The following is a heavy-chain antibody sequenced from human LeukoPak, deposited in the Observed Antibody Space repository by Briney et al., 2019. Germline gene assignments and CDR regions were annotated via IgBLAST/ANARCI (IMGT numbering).Heavy chain of an antibody. V-gene: IGHV1-18*01. J-gene: IGHJ6*02. Sequence: ASVKVSCKASGYTFTSYGISWVRQAPGQGLEWMGWISAYNGNTNYAQKLQGRVTMTTDTSTSTAYMELRSLRSDDTAVYYCARDVLRYFDPDNSYGMDVWGQGTTVTVSS. D-gene: IGHD3-9*01. CDR3: ARDVLRYFDPDNSYGMDV. CDR2: ISAYNGNT. CDR1: GYTFTSYG.